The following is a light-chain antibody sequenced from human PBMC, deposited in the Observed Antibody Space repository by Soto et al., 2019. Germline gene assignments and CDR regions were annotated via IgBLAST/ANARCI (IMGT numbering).Light chain of an antibody. CDR2: GNS. CDR1: SSNIGAGYD. J-gene: IGLJ1*01. CDR3: QSYDSSLSGSYV. V-gene: IGLV1-40*01. Sequence: QSVLTQPPSVSGAPGQRVTISCTGSSSNIGAGYDVHWYQQLPGTAPKLLISGNSNRPSGVPDRFSGSKSGTSASLAITGLQAEEEADYYCQSYDSSLSGSYVFGTGTKVTVL.